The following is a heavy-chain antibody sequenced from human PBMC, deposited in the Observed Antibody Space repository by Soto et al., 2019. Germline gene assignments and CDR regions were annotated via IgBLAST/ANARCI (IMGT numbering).Heavy chain of an antibody. J-gene: IGHJ4*02. CDR2: ISGSGGGT. D-gene: IGHD1-1*01. CDR1: GFTFSSYA. Sequence: GGSLRLSCAASGFTFSSYAMSWVRQALGKGLEWVSSISGSGGGTYYADSVKGRFTLSRDNSKNTLYLQMNSLRAEDTAVYYCAKFGMATTKRSPPYYIDYWGQGALVTVSS. V-gene: IGHV3-23*01. CDR3: AKFGMATTKRSPPYYIDY.